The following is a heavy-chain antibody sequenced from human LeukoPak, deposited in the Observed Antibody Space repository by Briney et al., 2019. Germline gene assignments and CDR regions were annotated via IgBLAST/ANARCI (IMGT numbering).Heavy chain of an antibody. CDR3: AKEEGSSWFDY. CDR1: GFTFSSYG. CDR2: ISYDGSNK. J-gene: IGHJ4*02. D-gene: IGHD6-13*01. Sequence: PGGSLRLSCAASGFTFSSYGMHWVRQAPGKGLEWVAVISYDGSNKYYADSVKGRFTISRDSSKNTLYLQMNSLRAEDTAVYYCAKEEGSSWFDYWGQGTLVTVSS. V-gene: IGHV3-30*18.